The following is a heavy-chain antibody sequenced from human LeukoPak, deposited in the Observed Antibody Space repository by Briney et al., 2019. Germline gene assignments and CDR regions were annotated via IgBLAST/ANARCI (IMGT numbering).Heavy chain of an antibody. CDR2: INPNSGGT. Sequence: ASVKVSCKASGYTFTGYYMHWVRQAPGQGLEWMGWINPNSGGTNYAQKFQGRVTMTRDTSISTVYMELSRLRSDDTAVYYCARDARFLEWATNNFDYWGQGTLVTVSS. CDR3: ARDARFLEWATNNFDY. CDR1: GYTFTGYY. D-gene: IGHD3-3*01. J-gene: IGHJ4*02. V-gene: IGHV1-2*02.